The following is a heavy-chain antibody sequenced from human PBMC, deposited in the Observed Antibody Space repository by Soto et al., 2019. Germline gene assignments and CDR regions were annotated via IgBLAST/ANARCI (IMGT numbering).Heavy chain of an antibody. CDR1: GYSFTSYW. CDR2: IYTGDSDT. CDR3: AGSPYSSGWYDAFDI. D-gene: IGHD6-19*01. V-gene: IGHV5-51*01. J-gene: IGHJ3*02. Sequence: PGESLKISCKGSGYSFTSYWIGWVRQMPGKGLEWMGIIYTGDSDTRYSPSFQGQVTISADKSISTAYLQWSSLKASGTAMYYCAGSPYSSGWYDAFDIWGQGTMVTVSS.